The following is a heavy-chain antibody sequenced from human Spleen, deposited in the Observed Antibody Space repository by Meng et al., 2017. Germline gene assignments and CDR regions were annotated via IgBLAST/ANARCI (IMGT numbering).Heavy chain of an antibody. J-gene: IGHJ5*02. Sequence: GSLRLSCTVSGGSISGPSYYWGWIRRPPGKGLEWIGTVYYSGTTYYNPSLKSRVTISVDTSKNQFSLKLTSVTAADTAVYYCARGGSGCCSFSWFDPWGQGTPVTVSS. CDR2: VYYSGTT. V-gene: IGHV4-39*07. CDR1: GGSISGPSYY. D-gene: IGHD6-19*01. CDR3: ARGGSGCCSFSWFDP.